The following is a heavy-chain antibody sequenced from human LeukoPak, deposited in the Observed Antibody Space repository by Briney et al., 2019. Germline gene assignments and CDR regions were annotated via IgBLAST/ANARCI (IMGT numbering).Heavy chain of an antibody. J-gene: IGHJ3*02. CDR2: SDPEDGET. D-gene: IGHD3-22*01. V-gene: IGHV1-24*01. CDR1: GYTLTELS. CDR3: ATIAQYYYDSSGYYPGAFDI. Sequence: ASVKVSCKVSGYTLTELSMHWVRQAPGKGLEWMGGSDPEDGETIYAQKFQGRVTMTEDTSTDTAYMELSSLRSEDTAVYYCATIAQYYYDSSGYYPGAFDIWGQGTMVTVSS.